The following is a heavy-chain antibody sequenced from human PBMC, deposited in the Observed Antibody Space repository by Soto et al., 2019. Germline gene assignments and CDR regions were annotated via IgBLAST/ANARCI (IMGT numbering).Heavy chain of an antibody. CDR1: GGSISSGDYY. CDR2: IYYSGST. V-gene: IGHV4-30-4*01. J-gene: IGHJ4*02. Sequence: QVQLQESGPGLVKPSQTLSLTCTVSGGSISSGDYYWSWIRQPPGKGLEWIGYIYYSGSTYYNPSLKSRVTISVDTSKNQFPLKLSSVTAADTAVYYCARANYYDSSGSLGGGYYFDYWGQGTLVTVSS. CDR3: ARANYYDSSGSLGGGYYFDY. D-gene: IGHD3-22*01.